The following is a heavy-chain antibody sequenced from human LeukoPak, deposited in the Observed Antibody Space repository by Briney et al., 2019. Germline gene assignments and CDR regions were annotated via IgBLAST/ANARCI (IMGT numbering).Heavy chain of an antibody. CDR3: ASNYYDSSGYQDDAFDI. V-gene: IGHV1-8*01. CDR2: MNPNSGNT. J-gene: IGHJ3*02. D-gene: IGHD3-22*01. Sequence: GASVKVSCKASGYTFTSYDINWVRQATGQGLEWMGWMNPNSGNTGYAHKFQGRVTMTRNTSISTAYMELSSLRSEDTAVYYCASNYYDSSGYQDDAFDIWGQGTMVTVSS. CDR1: GYTFTSYD.